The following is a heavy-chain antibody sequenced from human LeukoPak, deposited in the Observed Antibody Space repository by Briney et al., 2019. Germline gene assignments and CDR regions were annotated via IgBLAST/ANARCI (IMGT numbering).Heavy chain of an antibody. V-gene: IGHV3-7*01. CDR2: MKQDGSEK. Sequence: GGSLRLSCAASGFTLSRYWMSWVRQAPGKGLEWVANMKQDGSEKNYADSVKGRFTISRDNAENSLHLQMNSLRAEDTAVYYCARDFNYYDSSVNYFDYWGQGTLVTVSS. CDR1: GFTLSRYW. D-gene: IGHD3-22*01. J-gene: IGHJ4*02. CDR3: ARDFNYYDSSVNYFDY.